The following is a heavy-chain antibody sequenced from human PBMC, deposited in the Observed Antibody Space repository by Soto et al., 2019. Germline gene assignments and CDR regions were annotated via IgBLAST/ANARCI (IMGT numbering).Heavy chain of an antibody. CDR3: ARDLHSSGYYYFDY. CDR1: GGSISSGDYY. CDR2: IYYSGST. D-gene: IGHD3-22*01. Sequence: SETLSLTCTVSGGSISSGDYYWSWIRQPPGKGLEWIGYIYYSGSTYYNPSLKSRVTISVGTSKNQFSLKLSSVTAADTAVYYCARDLHSSGYYYFDYWGQGTLVTVSS. J-gene: IGHJ4*02. V-gene: IGHV4-30-4*01.